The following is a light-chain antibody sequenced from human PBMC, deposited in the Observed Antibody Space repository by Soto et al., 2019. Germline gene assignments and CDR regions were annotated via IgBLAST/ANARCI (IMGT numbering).Light chain of an antibody. CDR2: EVS. J-gene: IGLJ2*01. Sequence: QSALTQPASVSGSPGQSITISCTGTSSDVGGYNYVSWYQQHPGKAPKLMIYEVSNRPSGVSNRFSGSKSGNTASLTISGLQAEDEAGYYCSSYRSINTGVFGGGTKLTVL. CDR1: SSDVGGYNY. V-gene: IGLV2-14*01. CDR3: SSYRSINTGV.